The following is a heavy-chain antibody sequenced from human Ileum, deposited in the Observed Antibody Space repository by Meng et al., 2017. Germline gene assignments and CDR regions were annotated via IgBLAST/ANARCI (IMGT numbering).Heavy chain of an antibody. Sequence: QVHLQESGPRLVKPSETLSLTCTGSGGSISGSYWSWIRQFPGKGLEWIGYTYYSGTTNYNPSLRGRVTMSVDTSRAQFSLKLTSVTAADTAIYYCARGKAIPDFWGQGTLVTVSS. D-gene: IGHD2-2*02. CDR2: TYYSGTT. CDR3: ARGKAIPDF. CDR1: GGSISGSY. J-gene: IGHJ4*02. V-gene: IGHV4-59*08.